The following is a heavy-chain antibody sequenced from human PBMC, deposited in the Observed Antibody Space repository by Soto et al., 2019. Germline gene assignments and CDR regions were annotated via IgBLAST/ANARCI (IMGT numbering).Heavy chain of an antibody. CDR2: ISWDGGST. V-gene: IGHV3-43*01. Sequence: GGSLRLSCAASGFTFDDYTMHWVRQAPGKGLEWVSLISWDGGSTYYADSVKGRFTISRDNSKNSLYLQMNSLRTEDTALYYCAKDMGAEQWLDYWGQEPWSPSPQ. CDR3: AKDMGAEQWLDY. D-gene: IGHD6-19*01. CDR1: GFTFDDYT. J-gene: IGHJ4*01.